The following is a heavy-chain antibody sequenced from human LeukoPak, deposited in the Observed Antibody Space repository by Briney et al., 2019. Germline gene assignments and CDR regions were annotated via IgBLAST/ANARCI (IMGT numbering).Heavy chain of an antibody. CDR3: ARPRFYDSSAGRDHAFDI. D-gene: IGHD3-22*01. CDR2: IYPGDSDT. V-gene: IGHV5-51*01. Sequence: GESLKISWKGSGYSFTSYWIGWVRQMPGKGLEWMGIIYPGDSDTRYSPSFQGQVTISADKSISTAYLQWSSLKASDTAMYYCARPRFYDSSAGRDHAFDIWGQGTMVTVSS. CDR1: GYSFTSYW. J-gene: IGHJ3*02.